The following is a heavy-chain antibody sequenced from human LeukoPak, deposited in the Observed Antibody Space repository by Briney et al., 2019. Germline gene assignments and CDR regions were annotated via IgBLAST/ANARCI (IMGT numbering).Heavy chain of an antibody. V-gene: IGHV4-59*07. Sequence: SDTLSLTCTVSVGSISSYYWSWIRQPPGKGLEWIGYIYYSGSTNYSPSLKSRVTISVDTSKNQFSLKLSSVTAADTAVYYCARLYSSSLGRVFDYWGQGTLVTVSS. CDR1: VGSISSYY. D-gene: IGHD6-13*01. J-gene: IGHJ4*02. CDR3: ARLYSSSLGRVFDY. CDR2: IYYSGST.